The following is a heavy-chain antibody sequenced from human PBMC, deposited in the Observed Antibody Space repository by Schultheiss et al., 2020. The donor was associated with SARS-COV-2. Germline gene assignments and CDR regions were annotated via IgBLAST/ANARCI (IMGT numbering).Heavy chain of an antibody. CDR1: GFTFSNYA. Sequence: GESLKISCAASGFTFSNYAMTWVRRAPGKGLVWVSSISGSGGNTHYADSVKGRFTISRDNSKNTLHLQMNSLRAGDTAAYYCAKEGAGTDHYYHGMDVWGQGTTVTVSS. CDR2: ISGSGGNT. CDR3: AKEGAGTDHYYHGMDV. V-gene: IGHV3-23*01. J-gene: IGHJ6*02. D-gene: IGHD1-7*01.